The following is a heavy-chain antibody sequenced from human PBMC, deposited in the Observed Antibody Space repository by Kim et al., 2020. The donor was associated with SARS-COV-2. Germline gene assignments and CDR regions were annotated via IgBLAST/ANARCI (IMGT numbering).Heavy chain of an antibody. Sequence: SGSIGYADSVKGRFTISRDNAKNSLYLQMNSLRAEDTALYYCAKDAPWTVWGQGTLVTVSS. V-gene: IGHV3-9*01. CDR2: SGSI. J-gene: IGHJ4*02. CDR3: AKDAPWTV.